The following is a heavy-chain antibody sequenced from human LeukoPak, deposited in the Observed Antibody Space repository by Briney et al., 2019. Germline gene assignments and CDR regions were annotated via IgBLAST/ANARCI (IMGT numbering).Heavy chain of an antibody. CDR1: GYTLTELS. Sequence: GASVKVSCKVSGYTLTELSMHWVRQAPGKGLEWMGGFDPEDGETIYAQKFQGRVTMTEDTSTDTAYMELSSLRSEDTAVYYCATDAYYYDSSGYFGYFDYWGQGTLVTVSS. CDR2: FDPEDGET. V-gene: IGHV1-24*01. CDR3: ATDAYYYDSSGYFGYFDY. D-gene: IGHD3-22*01. J-gene: IGHJ4*02.